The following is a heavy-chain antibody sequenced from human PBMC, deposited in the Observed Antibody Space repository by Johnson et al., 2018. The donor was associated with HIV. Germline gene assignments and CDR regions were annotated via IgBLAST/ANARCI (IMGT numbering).Heavy chain of an antibody. V-gene: IGHV3-30*03. CDR2: ISYDGANK. D-gene: IGHD3-22*01. CDR1: GFTFSDYG. J-gene: IGHJ3*02. CDR3: ARANFNYYDSSGPDGHDAFDI. Sequence: VQLIESGGGVVQPGRSLRLSCAASGFTFSDYGMHWVRQAPGKGLEWVTHISYDGANKYYSGSVRGRFTISRDNSRNTLNLQMDSLREDDTAVYYCARANFNYYDSSGPDGHDAFDIWGQGTMVIVSS.